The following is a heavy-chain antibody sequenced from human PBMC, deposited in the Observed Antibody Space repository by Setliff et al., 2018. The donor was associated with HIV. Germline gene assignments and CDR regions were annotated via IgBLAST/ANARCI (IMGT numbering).Heavy chain of an antibody. D-gene: IGHD2-8*01. J-gene: IGHJ4*02. CDR1: GDTFSNSA. CDR2: SIPLFGTV. Sequence: ASVKVSCKASGDTFSNSALTWVRQAPGQGLEWMGGSIPLFGTVTYAQRFQGRVTITTDELMTTAYMELTSLRSEDTAVCYCASGSGYCRNGVCYIGVHKNPDKYYFDYWGQGTLVTVSS. V-gene: IGHV1-69*05. CDR3: ASGSGYCRNGVCYIGVHKNPDKYYFDY.